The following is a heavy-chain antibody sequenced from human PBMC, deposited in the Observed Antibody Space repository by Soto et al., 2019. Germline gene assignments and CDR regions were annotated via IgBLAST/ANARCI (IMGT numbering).Heavy chain of an antibody. CDR3: ARGRGYGYGIDY. D-gene: IGHD5-18*01. Sequence: SETLSLTCTVSGGSISSYYWSWIRQPPGKGLEWIGYIYYSGSTNYNPSLRSRVTISVDKSSNQFSLKLNSVTSADTGVYYCARGRGYGYGIDYWGQGTLVTVS. V-gene: IGHV4-59*01. CDR1: GGSISSYY. CDR2: IYYSGST. J-gene: IGHJ4*02.